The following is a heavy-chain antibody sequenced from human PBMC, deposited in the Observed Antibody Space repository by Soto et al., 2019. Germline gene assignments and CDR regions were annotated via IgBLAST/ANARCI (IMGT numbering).Heavy chain of an antibody. CDR3: AHRQVSHYSSLNWFDP. CDR2: IFWNDAK. D-gene: IGHD2-2*01. J-gene: IGHJ5*02. V-gene: IGHV2-5*01. CDR1: GFSLRTSGMG. Sequence: QITLKESGPTLVKPTQTLTLTCTFSGFSLRTSGMGLGWIRQPPGKALEWLAIIFWNDAKHYSPSLKSRLTIPKDTSKNQVVLTMTSMDPVDTATYYCAHRQVSHYSSLNWFDPWGHGTLVTVSS.